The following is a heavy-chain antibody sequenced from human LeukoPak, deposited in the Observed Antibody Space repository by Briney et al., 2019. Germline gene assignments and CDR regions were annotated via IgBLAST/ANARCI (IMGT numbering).Heavy chain of an antibody. CDR1: GGSISRGRYS. CDR2: IYHSGST. D-gene: IGHD5-12*01. CDR3: ARGYSGYDSYCYIYL. V-gene: IGHV4-30-2*01. Sequence: SQTLSLTCAVSGGSISRGRYSGSWIRQPPGKGLEWIGYIYHSGSTYYNPSLKSRVTISVDTSKNQFSLKLSSVTAADTAVYYCARGYSGYDSYCYIYLWGRGTLVTVSS. J-gene: IGHJ2*01.